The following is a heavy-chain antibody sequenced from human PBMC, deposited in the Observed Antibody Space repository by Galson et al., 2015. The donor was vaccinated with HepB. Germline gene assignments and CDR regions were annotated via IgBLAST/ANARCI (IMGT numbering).Heavy chain of an antibody. J-gene: IGHJ4*02. CDR1: GFTFSSYA. CDR3: AKLGNKWFRDLLSVHFDY. CDR2: ISGSAGST. V-gene: IGHV3-23*01. D-gene: IGHD3-10*01. Sequence: SLRLSCAASGFTFSSYAMSWVRQAPGEGLEWVSAISGSAGSTYYADSVKGRFTISRDNSKNTLYLQMNSLRAEDTAVYYCAKLGNKWFRDLLSVHFDYWGQGTLVTASS.